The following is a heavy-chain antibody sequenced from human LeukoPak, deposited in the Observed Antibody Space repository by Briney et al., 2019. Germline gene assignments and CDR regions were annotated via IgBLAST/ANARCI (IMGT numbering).Heavy chain of an antibody. CDR2: INRGGSES. J-gene: IGHJ4*02. V-gene: IGHV3-7*04. CDR1: GFTFSTFW. Sequence: GGSLRLSCAASGFTFSTFWMGWVRQTPGKGLEWVANINRGGSESYYVDSVKGRFTISRDNAKNSLYLQMNGLRAEDTAVYYCAREVRLLTYWGQGTLVTVSS. D-gene: IGHD2-21*01. CDR3: AREVRLLTY.